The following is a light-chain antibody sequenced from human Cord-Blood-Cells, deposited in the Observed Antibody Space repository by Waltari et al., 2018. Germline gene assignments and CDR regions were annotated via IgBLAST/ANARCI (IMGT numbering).Light chain of an antibody. J-gene: IGLJ2*01. V-gene: IGLV3-9*01. CDR2: RDS. Sequence: SYELTQLLSVSVALGQTDRITWGGNNIGIKIVHWYQQKPGQAPGLVIYRDSNRPSGIPERFSVSNARNTATLTISRAQAGDEADYYCQVWDSSTVVFGGGTKLTVL. CDR1: NIGIKI. CDR3: QVWDSSTVV.